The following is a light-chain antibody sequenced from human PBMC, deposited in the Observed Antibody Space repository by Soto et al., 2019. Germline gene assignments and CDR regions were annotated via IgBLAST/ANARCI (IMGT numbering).Light chain of an antibody. J-gene: IGKJ1*01. CDR3: QHYNSYSEA. V-gene: IGKV1-5*03. CDR1: TNISNW. CDR2: RAS. Sequence: DIQMTQSPSTLSGSAGDRVTLTCLASTNISNWLAWYQQKPGKPPKLLIYRASTLKSGVPSRFSGSGSGTEFTLTISSLQPDDSATYYCQHYNSYSEAFGQGTKVDIK.